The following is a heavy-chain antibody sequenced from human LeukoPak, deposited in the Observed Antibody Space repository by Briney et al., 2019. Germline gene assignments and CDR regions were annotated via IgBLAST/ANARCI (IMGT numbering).Heavy chain of an antibody. CDR2: ITGGGGDT. Sequence: GGSLRLSCAASGFTFSHYAMAWVRQAPGKEPEWVSVITGGGGDTYEIDSVKGRFTISRDNSKNTLYLQMNSLRAEDTAVYYCARGPYGMDVWGQGTTVTVSS. CDR1: GFTFSHYA. CDR3: ARGPYGMDV. V-gene: IGHV3-23*01. J-gene: IGHJ6*02.